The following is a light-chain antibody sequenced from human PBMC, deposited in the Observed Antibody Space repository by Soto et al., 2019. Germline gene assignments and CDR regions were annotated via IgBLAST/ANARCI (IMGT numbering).Light chain of an antibody. V-gene: IGLV2-14*01. J-gene: IGLJ1*01. CDR1: SSDVGGYNY. Sequence: QSLLTQPASVSGSPGQSITSSCTGTSSDVGGYNYVSWYQQHPGKAPKLMIYDVSNRPSGVSNRFSGSKSGNTASLTISGLQAEDEADYYCNSYTSSSTYVFGTGTKVTVL. CDR3: NSYTSSSTYV. CDR2: DVS.